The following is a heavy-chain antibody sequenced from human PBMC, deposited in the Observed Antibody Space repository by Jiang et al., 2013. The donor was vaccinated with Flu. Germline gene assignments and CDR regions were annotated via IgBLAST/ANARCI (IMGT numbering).Heavy chain of an antibody. J-gene: IGHJ4*02. V-gene: IGHV3-23*01. CDR1: GFTFSSYA. D-gene: IGHD3-22*01. CDR2: ISGSGGST. CDR3: AKPPADYYYDSSGYYHYFDY. Sequence: GGGLVQPGGSLRLSCAASGFTFSSYAMSWVRQAPGKGLEWVSAISGSGGSTYYADSVKGRFTISRDNSKNTLYLQMNSLRAEDTAVYYCAKPPADYYYDSSGYYHYFDYWGQGTLVTVSS.